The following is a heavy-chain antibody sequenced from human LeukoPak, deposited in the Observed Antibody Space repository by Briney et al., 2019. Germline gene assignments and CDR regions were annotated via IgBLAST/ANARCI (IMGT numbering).Heavy chain of an antibody. D-gene: IGHD1-26*01. CDR1: GGSISSYY. CDR2: IYYSGST. CDR3: ARSRGELLFNY. J-gene: IGHJ4*02. V-gene: IGHV4-59*01. Sequence: SETLSLTCTVSGGSISSYYWSWIRQPPGKGLEWIAYIYYSGSTSYNPSLKSRVTISVDTPKNQFSLKLSSVTAADTAVYYCARSRGELLFNYWGQGTLVTVSS.